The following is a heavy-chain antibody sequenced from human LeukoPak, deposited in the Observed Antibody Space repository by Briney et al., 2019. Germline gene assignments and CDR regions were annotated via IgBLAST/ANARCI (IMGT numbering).Heavy chain of an antibody. Sequence: GGSLRLSCAASGFNFSSYAMSWVRQAPGKGLEWVSGINTSGGSTAYADSVKGRFTISRDNPRNTLYMQMNSLRAEDTALYYCAIMHPYYDGNGYWVQWGQGTLVTVSS. V-gene: IGHV3-23*01. CDR3: AIMHPYYDGNGYWVQ. CDR1: GFNFSSYA. CDR2: INTSGGST. J-gene: IGHJ4*02. D-gene: IGHD3-22*01.